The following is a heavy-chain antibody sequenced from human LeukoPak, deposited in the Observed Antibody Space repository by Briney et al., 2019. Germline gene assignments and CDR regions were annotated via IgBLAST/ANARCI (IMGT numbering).Heavy chain of an antibody. J-gene: IGHJ4*02. CDR2: INLSGGST. D-gene: IGHD4/OR15-4a*01. Sequence: ASVNVSCKAFGFTFINYYMHWVRQAPGQGLEWLGIINLSGGSTHYPQKFQDRVTMTRDTSTSTVYMELSSLRSEDTAVYYCARDLDYGEKSEDYWGQGTLVTVSS. V-gene: IGHV1-46*01. CDR3: ARDLDYGEKSEDY. CDR1: GFTFINYY.